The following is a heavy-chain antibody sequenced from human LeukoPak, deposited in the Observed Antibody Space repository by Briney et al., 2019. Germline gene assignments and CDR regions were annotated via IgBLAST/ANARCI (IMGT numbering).Heavy chain of an antibody. Sequence: GGSLRLSCAASGFTFSSYSMNWVRQAPGKGLAWVSSISSSSSYIYYADSVKGRFTISRDNAKNSLYLQMNSLRAEDTAVYYCARGPQPGLDYWGQGTLVTVSS. CDR2: ISSSSSYI. V-gene: IGHV3-21*01. D-gene: IGHD1-14*01. J-gene: IGHJ4*02. CDR3: ARGPQPGLDY. CDR1: GFTFSSYS.